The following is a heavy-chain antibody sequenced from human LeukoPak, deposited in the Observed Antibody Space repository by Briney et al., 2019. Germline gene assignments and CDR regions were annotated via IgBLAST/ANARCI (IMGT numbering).Heavy chain of an antibody. CDR2: ISAYNGNT. D-gene: IGHD3-3*01. CDR3: ARDRADITIFGVAPYFDY. J-gene: IGHJ4*02. V-gene: IGHV1-18*01. CDR1: GYTFTSYG. Sequence: GASVKVSCKASGYTFTSYGVSWVRQAPGQGLEWMGWISAYNGNTNYAQKLQGRVTMTTDTSTSTAYMELRSLRSDDTAVYYCARDRADITIFGVAPYFDYWGQGTLVTVSS.